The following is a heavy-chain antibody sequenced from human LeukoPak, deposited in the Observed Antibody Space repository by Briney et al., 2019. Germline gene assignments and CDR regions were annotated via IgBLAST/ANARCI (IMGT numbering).Heavy chain of an antibody. CDR1: GGSISSGEYY. V-gene: IGHV4-30-2*01. CDR3: ARYSGYERYYGMDV. CDR2: IYHSGST. D-gene: IGHD5-12*01. Sequence: PSQTLSLTCTVSGGSISSGEYYWSWIRQPPGKGLEWIGYIYHSGSTYYNPSLKSRVTISVDRSKNQFSLKLSSVTAADTAVYYCARYSGYERYYGMDVWGKGTTVTVSS. J-gene: IGHJ6*04.